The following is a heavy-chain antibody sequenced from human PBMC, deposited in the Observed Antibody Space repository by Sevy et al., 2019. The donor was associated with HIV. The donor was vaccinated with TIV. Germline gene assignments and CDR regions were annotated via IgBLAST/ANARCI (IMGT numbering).Heavy chain of an antibody. D-gene: IGHD2-8*01. J-gene: IGHJ6*02. CDR3: ARDPSSGYCTNGVCPSGGMDV. V-gene: IGHV3-30-3*01. CDR1: GFTFSSYA. Sequence: GGSLRLSCAASGFTFSSYAMHWVRQAPGKGLEWVAVISYDGSNKYYADSVKGRFTISRDNSKNTLYLQMNSLRAEDTAVYYCARDPSSGYCTNGVCPSGGMDVWGQRTTVTVSS. CDR2: ISYDGSNK.